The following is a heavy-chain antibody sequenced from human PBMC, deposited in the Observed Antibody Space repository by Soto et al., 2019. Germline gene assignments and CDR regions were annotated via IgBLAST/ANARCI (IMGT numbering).Heavy chain of an antibody. D-gene: IGHD3-16*01. Sequence: PSDTLSLTCTVSGGSISSYYWSWIRRPPGKGLEWIGYIYYSGSTNYNPSLKSRVTISVDTSKNQFSLKLSSVTAADTAVYYCARGEPYREFGYWGQGTLVTVSS. J-gene: IGHJ4*02. CDR2: IYYSGST. V-gene: IGHV4-59*08. CDR3: ARGEPYREFGY. CDR1: GGSISSYY.